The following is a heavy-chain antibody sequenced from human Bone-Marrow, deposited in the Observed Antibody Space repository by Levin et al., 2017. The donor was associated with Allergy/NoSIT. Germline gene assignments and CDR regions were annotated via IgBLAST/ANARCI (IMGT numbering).Heavy chain of an antibody. Sequence: GESLKISCTISGFIFADYAMNWVRQAPGRGLEWVSSISAGDASTYYTDSVKGRLTVSRDNSKNTVYLQMNSLRAEDTALYYCAKVRRGLDAFDIWGQGTMVTVSS. CDR2: ISAGDAST. J-gene: IGHJ3*02. D-gene: IGHD3/OR15-3a*01. V-gene: IGHV3-23*01. CDR3: AKVRRGLDAFDI. CDR1: GFIFADYA.